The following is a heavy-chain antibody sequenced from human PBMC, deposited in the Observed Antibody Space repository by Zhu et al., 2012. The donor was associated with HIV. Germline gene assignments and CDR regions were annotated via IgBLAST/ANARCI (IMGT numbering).Heavy chain of an antibody. CDR2: IYYSGNT. V-gene: IGHV4-39*01. D-gene: IGHD1-14*01. CDR3: ASWMTGFDY. J-gene: IGHJ4*02. Sequence: QVHLQESGPGLVKSSETLSLTCTVSGGSITSGSYYWGWIRQPPGKGLEWIGSIYYSGNTYYNPSLKSRVTVSVDTSKNQFSLKLSSVTAADTAVYYCASWMTGFDYWGQGTLVTVSS. CDR1: GGSITSGSYY.